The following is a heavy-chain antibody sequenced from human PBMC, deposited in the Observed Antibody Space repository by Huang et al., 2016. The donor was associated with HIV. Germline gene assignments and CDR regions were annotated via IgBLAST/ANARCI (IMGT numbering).Heavy chain of an antibody. CDR2: IITMFGTA. J-gene: IGHJ4*02. CDR1: GGTFSSYA. CDR3: ASANYYDSSGHFKYYFDY. Sequence: QVQLVQSGAEVKKPGSSVKVSCKASGGTFSSYAIRWMRQAPGQGLEWMGGIITMFGTANYAQKFQGRVTITADESTSTAYMELSSLRSEDTAVYYCASANYYDSSGHFKYYFDYWGQGTLVTVSS. D-gene: IGHD3-22*01. V-gene: IGHV1-69*13.